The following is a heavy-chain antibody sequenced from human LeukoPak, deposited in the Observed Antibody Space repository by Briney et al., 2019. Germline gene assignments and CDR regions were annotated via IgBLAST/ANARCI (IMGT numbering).Heavy chain of an antibody. D-gene: IGHD1-26*01. J-gene: IGHJ6*03. V-gene: IGHV1-18*01. Sequence: ASVTVSCKASGYTFTSYGISWVRQAPGQGLEWMGWISAYNGNTNYAQKLQGRVTMTTDTSTSTAYMELRSLRSDDTAVYYCARVSGSPYYYYYYMDVWGKGTTVTVSS. CDR1: GYTFTSYG. CDR2: ISAYNGNT. CDR3: ARVSGSPYYYYYYMDV.